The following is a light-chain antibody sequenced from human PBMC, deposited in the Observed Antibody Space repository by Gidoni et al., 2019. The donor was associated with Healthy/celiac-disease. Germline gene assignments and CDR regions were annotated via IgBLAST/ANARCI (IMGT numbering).Light chain of an antibody. CDR3: QQYGGSPPVT. CDR1: QSVIANY. V-gene: IGKV3-20*01. Sequence: EIVLTQSPDTLSLSPGERATLSCRASQSVIANYLVCYQHKPGQPPRFLLYGAYNRATGVPGRLSGSGSGTDFTLTISSLEPEDFGVYYCQQYGGSPPVTFGQGTRLEIK. J-gene: IGKJ5*01. CDR2: GAY.